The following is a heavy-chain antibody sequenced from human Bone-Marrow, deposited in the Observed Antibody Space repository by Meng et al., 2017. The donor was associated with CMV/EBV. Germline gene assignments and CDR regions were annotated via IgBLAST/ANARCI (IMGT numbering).Heavy chain of an antibody. CDR2: MNPNSGNT. J-gene: IGHJ4*02. CDR1: GSTFTSYD. Sequence: SCQASGSTFTSYDINWVRQATGQGLEWMGWMNPNSGNTGYAQKFQGRVTITRNTSISTAYMELSSLRSEDTAVYYCARGRRSWFYDYWGQGTLVTVSS. D-gene: IGHD6-13*01. CDR3: ARGRRSWFYDY. V-gene: IGHV1-8*03.